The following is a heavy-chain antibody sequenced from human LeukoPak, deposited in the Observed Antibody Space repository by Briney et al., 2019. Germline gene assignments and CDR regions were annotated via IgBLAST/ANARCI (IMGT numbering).Heavy chain of an antibody. Sequence: GGSLRLSCVVSGFTFSDFHMSWLHQAPGKGLEWISYITNSGSDIEYADSVKGRFTISRDNSKNTLYLQMNSLRAEDTAVYYCARDRSYSNFDYWGQGTLVTVSS. J-gene: IGHJ4*02. CDR1: GFTFSDFH. CDR3: ARDRSYSNFDY. CDR2: ITNSGSDI. V-gene: IGHV3-11*04. D-gene: IGHD4-11*01.